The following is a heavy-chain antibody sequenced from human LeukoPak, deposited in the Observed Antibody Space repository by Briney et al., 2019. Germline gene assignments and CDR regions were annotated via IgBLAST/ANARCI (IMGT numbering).Heavy chain of an antibody. CDR3: ERGPYYYGMDV. CDR2: IGGSGGST. J-gene: IGHJ6*02. CDR1: GFTFSNYA. V-gene: IGHV3-23*01. Sequence: PGGSLRLSCAASGFTFSNYAMSWVRQAPGKGLEWVSTIGGSGGSTYYADSVKGRFTISRDNSKNTLYLQMNSLRAEDTAVYYCERGPYYYGMDVWGQGTTVTVSS.